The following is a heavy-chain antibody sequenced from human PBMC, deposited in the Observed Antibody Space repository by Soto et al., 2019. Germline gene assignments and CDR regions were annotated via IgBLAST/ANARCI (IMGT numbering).Heavy chain of an antibody. CDR3: ARDGRDDNGAEPRYYYYYGMDV. D-gene: IGHD4-17*01. CDR1: EFTFSDYY. CDR2: ISGSGSTM. Sequence: GGSLRLSCAASEFTFSDYYMSWIRQAPGKGLEWVSYISGSGSTMYYADSVKGRFTISRDNAKKSLYLQMNSLRAEDTAVYYCARDGRDDNGAEPRYYYYYGMDVWGQGTTVTVSS. V-gene: IGHV3-11*01. J-gene: IGHJ6*02.